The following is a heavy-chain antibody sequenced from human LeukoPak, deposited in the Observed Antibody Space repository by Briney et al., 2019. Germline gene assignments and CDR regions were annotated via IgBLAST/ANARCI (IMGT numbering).Heavy chain of an antibody. D-gene: IGHD3-10*01. CDR2: ISSSGSTI. Sequence: GGSLRLSCAASGFTFSDYYMSWIRQAPGKGLEWVSYISSSGSTIYYADSVKGRFTVSRDNAKNSLYLQMSSLRAEDTAVYYCARGPDYYGSGNVPFDYWGQGTLVTVSS. CDR3: ARGPDYYGSGNVPFDY. CDR1: GFTFSDYY. J-gene: IGHJ4*02. V-gene: IGHV3-11*01.